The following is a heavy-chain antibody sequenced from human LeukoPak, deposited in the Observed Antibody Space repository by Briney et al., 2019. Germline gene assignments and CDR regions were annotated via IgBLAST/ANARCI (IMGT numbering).Heavy chain of an antibody. Sequence: GGSLRLSCAASGFTFSSYAMSWVRQAPGKGLEWVSAISGSGGSTYYADSVKGRFTIPRDNSKNTLYLQMNSLRAEDTAVYYCASPDYGDYEVYYYYGMDVWGQGTTVTVSS. CDR3: ASPDYGDYEVYYYYGMDV. J-gene: IGHJ6*02. CDR1: GFTFSSYA. D-gene: IGHD4-17*01. V-gene: IGHV3-23*01. CDR2: ISGSGGST.